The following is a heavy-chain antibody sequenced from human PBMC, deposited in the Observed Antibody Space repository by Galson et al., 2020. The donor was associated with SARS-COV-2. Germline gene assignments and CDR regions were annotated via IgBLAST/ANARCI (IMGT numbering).Heavy chain of an antibody. CDR2: INNSGST. CDR1: GGSSSGYY. J-gene: IGHJ4*02. Sequence: ETSETLSLTCAVYGGSSSGYYWSCIRQPPGKGLEWIGEINNSGSTNYNPSLKSRVTISVDTSKNQLSLKLSSVTAADTSVYYGARGDLGDYVDYWGQGTLVTVSS. CDR3: ARGDLGDYVDY. V-gene: IGHV4-34*01. D-gene: IGHD3-16*01.